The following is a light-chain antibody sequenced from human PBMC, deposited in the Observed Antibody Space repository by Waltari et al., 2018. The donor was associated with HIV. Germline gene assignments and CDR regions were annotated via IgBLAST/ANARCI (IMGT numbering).Light chain of an antibody. J-gene: IGLJ2*01. CDR3: QAWYHSDDPIF. Sequence: SYVLTQPPSVSVAPGKTATITCGGDKIGTTSVQWYQQRPGQAPVLVVYHDNNRPSGVPERFSGSNSGDTATLTISRVEAGDEADYYCQAWYHSDDPIFFGGGTQLTVL. V-gene: IGLV3-21*03. CDR2: HDN. CDR1: KIGTTS.